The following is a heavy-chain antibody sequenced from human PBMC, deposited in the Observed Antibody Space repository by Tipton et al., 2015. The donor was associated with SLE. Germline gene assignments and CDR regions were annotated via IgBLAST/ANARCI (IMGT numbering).Heavy chain of an antibody. D-gene: IGHD2-15*01. CDR2: IYTSGST. Sequence: TLSLTCTVSGGSISSHYWSWIRQPPGKGLEWIGYIYTSGSTNYNPSLKSRVTISVDTSKNQFSLKLSSVTVADTAVYYCARYCSGGSCYYAFDIWGQGTMVTVPS. J-gene: IGHJ3*02. CDR1: GGSISSHY. V-gene: IGHV4-4*08. CDR3: ARYCSGGSCYYAFDI.